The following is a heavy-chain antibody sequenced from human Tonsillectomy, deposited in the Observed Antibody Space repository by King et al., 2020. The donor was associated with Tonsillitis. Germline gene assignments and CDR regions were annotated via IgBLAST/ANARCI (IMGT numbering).Heavy chain of an antibody. J-gene: IGHJ5*02. Sequence: VQLVESGGGLVQPGGSLRLSCTASGFTFSNFWMYWVRQAPGKGLVWVSRINHDASIITYADSVKGRFTISRDNAKDTLYLQMNSLRAEDTAVYYCVREPRNLGLDPWGQGTLVTVSS. CDR1: GFTFSNFW. CDR3: VREPRNLGLDP. V-gene: IGHV3-74*03. CDR2: INHDASII.